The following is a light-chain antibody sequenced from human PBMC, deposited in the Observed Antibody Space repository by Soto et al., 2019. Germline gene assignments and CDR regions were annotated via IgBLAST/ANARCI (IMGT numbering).Light chain of an antibody. CDR3: SSYTSSSTYV. CDR1: SSNIGAGYD. CDR2: GND. J-gene: IGLJ1*01. Sequence: QSVLTQPPSVSGAPGQRVTISCTGSSSNIGAGYDVHWYQQLPGKAPKLLIYGNDNRPSGVPERFSGSKSGTSASLAITGLRADDEADYYCSSYTSSSTYVFGTGTKLTVL. V-gene: IGLV1-40*01.